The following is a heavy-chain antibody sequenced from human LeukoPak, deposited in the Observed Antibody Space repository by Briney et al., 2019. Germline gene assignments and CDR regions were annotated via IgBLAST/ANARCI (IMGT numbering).Heavy chain of an antibody. CDR1: GFTFSNNA. D-gene: IGHD6-19*01. CDR2: ISGSGVTT. J-gene: IGHJ4*02. CDR3: ASWPVGWYGEDS. Sequence: GGSLRLSCAASGFTFSNNAMSWVRQAPGKGLEWVSTISGSGVTTSYADSVKGRFTISRDNSKNTLYLQINSLRAEDTAVYFCASWPVGWYGEDSWGQGTLVTVSS. V-gene: IGHV3-23*01.